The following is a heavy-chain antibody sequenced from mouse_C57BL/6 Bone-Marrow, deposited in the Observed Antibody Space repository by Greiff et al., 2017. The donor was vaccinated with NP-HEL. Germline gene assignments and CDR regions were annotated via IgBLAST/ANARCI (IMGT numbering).Heavy chain of an antibody. D-gene: IGHD1-1*01. J-gene: IGHJ1*03. Sequence: EVQLQQSGPVLVKPGASVKMSCKASGYTFTDYYMNWVKQSHGKSLEWIGVINPYNGGTSYNQKFKGKATLTVDKSSSTAYMELNSLTSEDSAVYYCAVPLYYGSSPLYFDVWGTGTTVTVSS. CDR3: AVPLYYGSSPLYFDV. CDR2: INPYNGGT. CDR1: GYTFTDYY. V-gene: IGHV1-19*01.